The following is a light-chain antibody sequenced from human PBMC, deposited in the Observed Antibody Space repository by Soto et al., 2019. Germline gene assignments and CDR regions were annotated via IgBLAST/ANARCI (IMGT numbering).Light chain of an antibody. J-gene: IGKJ4*01. CDR1: QSIGNW. Sequence: DIQMTQSPSTLSASVGDRVTITCRASQSIGNWLAWYQQKPGNAPKLLIFKASTLETGIPSRFSGTRSGTEFTLTVSSLQPEDFATYYCQQYHSFSLTFGGGTKVEIK. CDR3: QQYHSFSLT. CDR2: KAS. V-gene: IGKV1-5*03.